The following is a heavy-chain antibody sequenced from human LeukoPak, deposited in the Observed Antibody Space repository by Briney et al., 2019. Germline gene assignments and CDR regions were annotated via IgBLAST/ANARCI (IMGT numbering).Heavy chain of an antibody. CDR3: ARDYYGYFDY. J-gene: IGHJ4*02. Sequence: ASVKVSCKASGGTFSSYAISWVRQAPGQGLEWMGWISAYNGNTNYAQKLQGRVTMTTDTSTSTAYMELRSLRSDDTAVYYCARDYYGYFDYWGQGTLVTVSS. D-gene: IGHD3-22*01. CDR1: GGTFSSYA. CDR2: ISAYNGNT. V-gene: IGHV1-18*01.